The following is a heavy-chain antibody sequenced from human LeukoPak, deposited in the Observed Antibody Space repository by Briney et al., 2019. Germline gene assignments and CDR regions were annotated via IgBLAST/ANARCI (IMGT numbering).Heavy chain of an antibody. J-gene: IGHJ6*03. Sequence: SGPTLVKPTQTLTLTCTFSGFSLSTSGVGLGWIRQPPGKALEWLALIYWNDDKRYSPSLKSRLTITKDTSKNQVVLTMTNMDPVDTAAYYCAHFAQNSASFSSGWFPIYYYYYMDVWGKGTTVTISS. D-gene: IGHD6-19*01. CDR3: AHFAQNSASFSSGWFPIYYYYYMDV. CDR1: GFSLSTSGVG. V-gene: IGHV2-5*01. CDR2: IYWNDDK.